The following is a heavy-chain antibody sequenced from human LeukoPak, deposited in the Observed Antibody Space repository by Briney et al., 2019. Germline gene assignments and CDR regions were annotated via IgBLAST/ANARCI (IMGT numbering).Heavy chain of an antibody. CDR3: ARGRYSSSFWFDP. CDR2: IYYSGST. V-gene: IGHV4-31*03. D-gene: IGHD6-6*01. CDR1: GGSISSGGYY. J-gene: IGHJ5*02. Sequence: SQTLSLTCTVSGGSISSGGYYWSWIRQHPGKGLEWIGYIYYSGSTYYNPSLKSRVIISVDTSKNQFSLKLSFVTAADTAVYYCARGRYSSSFWFDPWGQGTLVTVSS.